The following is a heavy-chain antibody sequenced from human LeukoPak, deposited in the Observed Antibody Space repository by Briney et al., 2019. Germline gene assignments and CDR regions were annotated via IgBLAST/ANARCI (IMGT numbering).Heavy chain of an antibody. CDR3: ARGLGGYCSGGSCGPLYYFDY. CDR1: GYTFTSYG. J-gene: IGHJ4*02. V-gene: IGHV1-18*01. Sequence: ASVKVSCKASGYTFTSYGISWVRQAPGQGLEWMGWISAYNGNTNYAQKFQGRVTMTRDTSISTAYMELSRLRSDDTAVYYCARGLGGYCSGGSCGPLYYFDYWGQGTLVTVSS. CDR2: ISAYNGNT. D-gene: IGHD2-15*01.